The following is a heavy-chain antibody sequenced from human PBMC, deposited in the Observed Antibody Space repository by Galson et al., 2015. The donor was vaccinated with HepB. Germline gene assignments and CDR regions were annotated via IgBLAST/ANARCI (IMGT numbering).Heavy chain of an antibody. Sequence: SVKVSCKASGYTFTSYGISWVRQAPGQGLEWMGWINPNSGGTNYAQKFQGWVTMTRDTSISTAYMEPSRLRSDDTAVYYCARAPVSRGYSYGPGDYWGQGTLVTVSS. V-gene: IGHV1-2*04. D-gene: IGHD5-18*01. J-gene: IGHJ4*02. CDR3: ARAPVSRGYSYGPGDY. CDR2: INPNSGGT. CDR1: GYTFTSYG.